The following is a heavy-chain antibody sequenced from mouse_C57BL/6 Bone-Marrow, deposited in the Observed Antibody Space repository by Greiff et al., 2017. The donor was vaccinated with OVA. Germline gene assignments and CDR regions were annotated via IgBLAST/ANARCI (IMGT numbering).Heavy chain of an antibody. V-gene: IGHV1-50*01. CDR2: IDPSDSYT. Sequence: QVQLKQPGAELVKPGASVKLSCKASGYTFTSYWMQWVKQRPGQGLEWIGEIDPSDSYTNSNQKFKGKATLTVDTSSSTAYMQLSSLTSEDSAVYYCARRGGAWFAYWGQGTLVTVSA. J-gene: IGHJ3*01. CDR3: ARRGGAWFAY. CDR1: GYTFTSYW.